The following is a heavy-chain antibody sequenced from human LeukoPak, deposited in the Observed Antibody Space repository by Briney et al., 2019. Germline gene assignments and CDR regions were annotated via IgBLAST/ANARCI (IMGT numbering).Heavy chain of an antibody. CDR3: ARVKPDKGWMAVSYTYYFDY. J-gene: IGHJ4*02. Sequence: SSETLSLTCTVSGYSISSGYYWGWIRQPPGQGLEWIGSTYYNPSLRSRVTISVDTSKNQFSLKLSSVTAADTAVYYCARVKPDKGWMAVSYTYYFDYWGQGTLVTVSS. CDR1: GYSISSGYY. V-gene: IGHV4-38-2*02. D-gene: IGHD5-24*01. CDR2: T.